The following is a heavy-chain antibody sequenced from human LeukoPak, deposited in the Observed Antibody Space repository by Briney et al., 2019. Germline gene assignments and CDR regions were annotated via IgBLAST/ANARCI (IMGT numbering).Heavy chain of an antibody. Sequence: GASVKVSXKASGYTFTSYGISWVRQAPGQGLEWMGWISAYNGNTNYAQKLQGRVTMTTDTSTSTAYMELRSLRSDDTAVYYCARAGKYYYDSSGYSYWGQGTLVTVSS. CDR3: ARAGKYYYDSSGYSY. CDR2: ISAYNGNT. V-gene: IGHV1-18*01. D-gene: IGHD3-22*01. CDR1: GYTFTSYG. J-gene: IGHJ4*02.